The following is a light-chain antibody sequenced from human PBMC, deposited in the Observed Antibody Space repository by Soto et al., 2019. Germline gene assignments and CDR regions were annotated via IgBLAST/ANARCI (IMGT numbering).Light chain of an antibody. CDR2: AGS. CDR1: QSIASY. V-gene: IGKV1-39*01. Sequence: DIQMTQSPSSLSASVGDRVTITCRASQSIASYFNWFQQKSGKAPRLLIYAGSSLQSGVPSRFSGRGSGTDFTLTIDSLQAEDFGTYYCQQSYSTPYTFGLGTKVEIK. J-gene: IGKJ2*01. CDR3: QQSYSTPYT.